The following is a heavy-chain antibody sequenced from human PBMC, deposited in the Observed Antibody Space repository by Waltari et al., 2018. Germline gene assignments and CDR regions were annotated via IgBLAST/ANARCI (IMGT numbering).Heavy chain of an antibody. CDR1: GGTFSTYT. CDR3: ARSGEMKGTVDY. J-gene: IGHJ4*02. V-gene: IGHV1-69*02. Sequence: HVQLEQSGAEVKKPGSSVKVSCKASGGTFSTYTVTWVRQAPGQGLEWMGSIIPFLGISKYAQSLQARITITVDQSTNTGYMELNNLRPEDTGVYYCARSGEMKGTVDYWGQGTLVTVSS. CDR2: IIPFLGIS. D-gene: IGHD1-1*01.